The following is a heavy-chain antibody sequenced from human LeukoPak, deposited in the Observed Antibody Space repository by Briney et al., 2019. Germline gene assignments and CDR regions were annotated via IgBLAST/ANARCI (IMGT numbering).Heavy chain of an antibody. CDR2: IYYSGST. J-gene: IGHJ4*02. V-gene: IGHV4-31*03. D-gene: IGHD6-6*01. Sequence: NPSETLSLTCTVSGGSISSGGYYWSWIRQHPGKGLEWIGYIYYSGSTYYNPSLKSRVTISVDTSKNQFSLKLSSVTAADTAVYYCARDSSRVARGYFDYWGQGTLVTVSS. CDR1: GGSISSGGYY. CDR3: ARDSSRVARGYFDY.